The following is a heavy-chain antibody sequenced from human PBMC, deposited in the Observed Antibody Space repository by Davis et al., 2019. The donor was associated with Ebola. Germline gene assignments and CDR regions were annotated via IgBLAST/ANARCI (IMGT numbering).Heavy chain of an antibody. CDR2: INSDGSST. D-gene: IGHD2-8*01. CDR3: ARDASWSFDS. Sequence: PGGSLRLSCAASGFTFSSYWMHWVRQAPGKGLVWVSRINSDGSSTSYADSVKGRFAVSRDNSKNTLYLEMSSLRVEDSAVYYCARDASWSFDSWGQGTLVTVSS. V-gene: IGHV3-74*01. J-gene: IGHJ4*02. CDR1: GFTFSSYW.